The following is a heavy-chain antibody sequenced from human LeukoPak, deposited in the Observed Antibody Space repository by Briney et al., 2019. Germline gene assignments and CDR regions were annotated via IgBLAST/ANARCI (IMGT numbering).Heavy chain of an antibody. CDR2: IYYSGST. D-gene: IGHD3-9*01. Sequence: PSETLSLTCAVYGGSFSGYYWGWIRQPPGKGLEWIGSIYYSGSTYYNPSLKSRVTISVDTSKNQFSLKLSSVTAADTAVYYCARTPGYNDNSPKRNHNRYYFDYWGQGTLVTVSS. V-gene: IGHV4-39*01. J-gene: IGHJ4*02. CDR1: GGSFSGYY. CDR3: ARTPGYNDNSPKRNHNRYYFDY.